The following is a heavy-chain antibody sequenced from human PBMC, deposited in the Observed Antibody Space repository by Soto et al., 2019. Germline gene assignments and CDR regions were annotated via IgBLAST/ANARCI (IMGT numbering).Heavy chain of an antibody. Sequence: GGSLRLSCAASGFTFSSYAMSWVRQAPGKGLEWVSAISGSGGSTYYADSVKGRFTISRDNSKNTLYLQMNSLRAEDTAIYYCAKSNEALYYYDSSGYNWFDPWGRGTLVTVSS. CDR1: GFTFSSYA. V-gene: IGHV3-23*01. CDR3: AKSNEALYYYDSSGYNWFDP. J-gene: IGHJ5*02. D-gene: IGHD3-22*01. CDR2: ISGSGGST.